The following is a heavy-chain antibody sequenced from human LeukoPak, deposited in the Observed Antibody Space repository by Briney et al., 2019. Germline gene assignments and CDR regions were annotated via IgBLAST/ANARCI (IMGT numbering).Heavy chain of an antibody. V-gene: IGHV5-51*01. CDR3: ARGIAEAAVTKFDY. J-gene: IGHJ4*02. D-gene: IGHD6-13*01. CDR1: GYSFTNHW. Sequence: GESLKIYCKGSGYSFTNHWIGWVRQMPGKGLEWMGIIYPGDSDTRYSPSFQGQVTISADKSITTAYLQWNNLEASDTAMYYCARGIAEAAVTKFDYWGRGTLVTVSS. CDR2: IYPGDSDT.